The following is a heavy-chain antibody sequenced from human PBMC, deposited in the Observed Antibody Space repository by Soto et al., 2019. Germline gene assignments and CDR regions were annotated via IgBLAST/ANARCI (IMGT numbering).Heavy chain of an antibody. CDR1: GFTFSNYA. Sequence: GGSLRLSCAASGFTFSNYAMHWVRQAPGKGLEWVAVISYDESSKYYADSVKGRFTISRDNSKNTLYLQMNSLRAEDTAVYFCARGGTGDIVVIPTALPYYSYGMDVWGQGTTVTVPS. D-gene: IGHD2-2*01. CDR3: ARGGTGDIVVIPTALPYYSYGMDV. J-gene: IGHJ6*02. CDR2: ISYDESSK. V-gene: IGHV3-30-3*01.